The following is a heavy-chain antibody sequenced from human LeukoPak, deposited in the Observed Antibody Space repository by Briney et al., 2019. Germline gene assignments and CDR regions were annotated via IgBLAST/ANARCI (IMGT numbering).Heavy chain of an antibody. D-gene: IGHD6-6*01. J-gene: IGHJ6*03. CDR3: AREIAARPHYYYYYMDV. CDR2: INHSGST. CDR1: GGSFSGYY. V-gene: IGHV4-34*01. Sequence: TLSLPCAVYGGSFSGYYWSWIRQPPGKGLEWIGEINHSGSTNYNPSLKSRVTISVDTSKNQFSLKLSSVTAADTAVYYCAREIAARPHYYYYYMDVWGKGTTVTVSS.